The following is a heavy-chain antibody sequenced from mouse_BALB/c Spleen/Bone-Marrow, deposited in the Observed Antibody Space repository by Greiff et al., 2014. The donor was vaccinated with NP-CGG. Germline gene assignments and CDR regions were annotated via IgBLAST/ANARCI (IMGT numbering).Heavy chain of an antibody. CDR1: GDSITSGY. CDR2: ISYGSST. V-gene: IGHV3-8*02. Sequence: EVKLVESGPSLVKPSQTLSLTCSVTGDSITSGYWNWIRKFPGNKLEYMGFISYGSSTYYNPSLKSRISITRDTSKNLYYLQLNSVTTEDSSTYNCARSGSSGYHYYAMDYWGQGTSVTVSS. D-gene: IGHD3-1*01. CDR3: ARSGSSGYHYYAMDY. J-gene: IGHJ4*01.